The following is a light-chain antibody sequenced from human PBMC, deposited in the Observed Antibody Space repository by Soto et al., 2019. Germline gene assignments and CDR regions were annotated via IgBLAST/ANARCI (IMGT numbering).Light chain of an antibody. Sequence: EIVLKQSPGILSLSPGARATLSCRASQSVSSSYLAWYQQKPGQAPRLLIYGASSRPTGIPDRFSGSGSGTDFTLTISRLEPEDFAVYYCQQYGSSSTVGQGTRLEIK. CDR1: QSVSSSY. V-gene: IGKV3-20*01. J-gene: IGKJ5*01. CDR3: QQYGSSST. CDR2: GAS.